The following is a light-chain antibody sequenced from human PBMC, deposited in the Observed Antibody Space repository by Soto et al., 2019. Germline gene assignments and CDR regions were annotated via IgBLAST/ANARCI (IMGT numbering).Light chain of an antibody. CDR3: AAWDDSLSGL. CDR1: SSNIGSNY. V-gene: IGLV1-47*01. CDR2: RNN. J-gene: IGLJ2*01. Sequence: QTVVTQPPSASGTPGQRVTISCSGSSSNIGSNYVYWYQQLTGTAPKLLIYRNNQRPSGVPDRFSGSKSGTSASLAISGLRSEDEADYYCAAWDDSLSGLFGGGTKVTVL.